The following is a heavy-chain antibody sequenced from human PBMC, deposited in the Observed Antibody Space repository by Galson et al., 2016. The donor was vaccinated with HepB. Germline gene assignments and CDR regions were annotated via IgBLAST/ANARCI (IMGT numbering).Heavy chain of an antibody. CDR1: GFSFQSFA. CDR3: ARDEYDSPGWYFDL. J-gene: IGHJ2*01. D-gene: IGHD3-22*01. Sequence: SLRLSCAASGFSFQSFAMHWVRQAPGKGLEWVSGINWNSGYVDYGGSVKGRFTISRDNAKNSLYLQMNSLRAEDTAVYFCARDEYDSPGWYFDLWGRGTLVTVSS. V-gene: IGHV3-9*01. CDR2: INWNSGYV.